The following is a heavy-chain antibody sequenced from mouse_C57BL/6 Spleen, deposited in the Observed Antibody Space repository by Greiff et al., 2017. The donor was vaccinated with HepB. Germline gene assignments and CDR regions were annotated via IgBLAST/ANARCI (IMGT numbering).Heavy chain of an antibody. CDR1: GYTFTSYW. D-gene: IGHD2-12*01. V-gene: IGHV1-52*01. CDR3: ARSYYSLYYYAMDY. J-gene: IGHJ4*01. CDR2: IDPSDSET. Sequence: QVQLQQPGAELVRPGSSVKLSCKASGYTFTSYWMHWVKQRPIQGLEWIGNIDPSDSETHYNQKFKDKATLTVDKSSSTAYMQLSSLTSEDSAVYYCARSYYSLYYYAMDYWGQGTSVTVSS.